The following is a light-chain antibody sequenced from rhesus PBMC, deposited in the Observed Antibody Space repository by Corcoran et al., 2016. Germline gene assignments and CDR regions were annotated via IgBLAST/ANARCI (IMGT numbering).Light chain of an antibody. J-gene: IGKJ4*01. CDR3: LQYSSSPLT. Sequence: DIQMTQSPSSLSASVGDTVSITCRASQSISSWVDWYQQKPGKAPNLLSFKASILQRGVPSRFSGNGSWTYFTLTISSLQPGDFATYYCLQYSSSPLTFGGGTKVEIK. CDR2: KAS. CDR1: QSISSW. V-gene: IGKV1-22*01.